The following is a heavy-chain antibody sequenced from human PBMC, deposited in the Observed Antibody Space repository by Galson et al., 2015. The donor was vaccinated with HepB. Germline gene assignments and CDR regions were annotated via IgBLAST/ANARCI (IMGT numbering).Heavy chain of an antibody. D-gene: IGHD5-24*01. CDR1: GYTFTGYY. Sequence: SVKVSCKASGYTFTGYYIHWVRQAPGQGLEWMGRINPNSGGTDYAQRFQGRVTMTRDTSVSTAYMELSGLTSDDTAVYYCARELDGYNDWVVYWGQGTLVTVSS. CDR3: ARELDGYNDWVVY. V-gene: IGHV1-2*06. CDR2: INPNSGGT. J-gene: IGHJ4*02.